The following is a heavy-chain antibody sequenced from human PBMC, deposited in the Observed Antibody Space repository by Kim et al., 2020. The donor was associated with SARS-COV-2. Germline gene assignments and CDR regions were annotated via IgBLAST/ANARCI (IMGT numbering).Heavy chain of an antibody. Sequence: GGSLRLSCAASGFTFSSYGMHWVRQAPGKGLEWVAVIWYDGSNKYYADSVKGRFTISRDNSKNTLYLQMNSLRAEDTAVYYCAKVFGAGPYCGGDCYSPALYFDLWGRGTLVTVSS. J-gene: IGHJ2*01. CDR1: GFTFSSYG. D-gene: IGHD2-21*02. CDR3: AKVFGAGPYCGGDCYSPALYFDL. CDR2: IWYDGSNK. V-gene: IGHV3-33*06.